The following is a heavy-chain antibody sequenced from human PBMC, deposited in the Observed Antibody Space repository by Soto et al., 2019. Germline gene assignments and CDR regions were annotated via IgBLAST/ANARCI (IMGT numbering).Heavy chain of an antibody. D-gene: IGHD7-27*01. CDR1: GDSISSDDSN. Sequence: QVQLQESGPGLVQPSQTLSLTCTVSGDSISSDDSNWSWIRQPPGKGLEWLGHIYSGGSIYNNPSRGGRFTISVDMPKNQFPLNLNSVTAADTAVYSCAKGPPGEKVDSWGQGTLVTVSS. CDR2: IYSGGSI. J-gene: IGHJ4*02. CDR3: AKGPPGEKVDS. V-gene: IGHV4-30-4*01.